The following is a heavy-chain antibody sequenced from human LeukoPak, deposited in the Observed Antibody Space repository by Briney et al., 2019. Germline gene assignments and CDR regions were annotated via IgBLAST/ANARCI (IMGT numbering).Heavy chain of an antibody. D-gene: IGHD6-25*01. CDR3: ARGRQRAFDY. Sequence: SETLSLTCTVSGGSISSYYWSWIRQPPGKGLEWIGYIYYSGSTNYNPSLKSRVTISVDTSKNQFSLKLSSVTAADTAVYYCARGRQRAFDYWGQGTLVTVSS. V-gene: IGHV4-59*12. CDR2: IYYSGST. CDR1: GGSISSYY. J-gene: IGHJ4*02.